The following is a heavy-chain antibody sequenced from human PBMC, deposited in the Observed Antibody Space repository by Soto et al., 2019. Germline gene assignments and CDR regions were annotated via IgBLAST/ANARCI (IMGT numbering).Heavy chain of an antibody. V-gene: IGHV4-31*03. J-gene: IGHJ5*02. Sequence: SETLSLTCTVSDGSIRSGGYYWSWIRQHPGKGLEWIGYIYYSGSTYYNPSLKSRVTISVDTSKNQFSLKLSSVTAADTAVYYCARDSGRNYYGSGIDCNGRNYNWSAPWRQRTLVLVSS. CDR1: DGSIRSGGYY. CDR2: IYYSGST. CDR3: ARDSGRNYYGSGIDCNGRNYNWSAP. D-gene: IGHD3-10*01.